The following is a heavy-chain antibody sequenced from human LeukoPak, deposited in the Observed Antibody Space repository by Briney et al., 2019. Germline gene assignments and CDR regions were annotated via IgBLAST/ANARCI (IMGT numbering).Heavy chain of an antibody. Sequence: SVKVSCKASGGTFSSYAISWVRQAPGQGLEWMGGIIPIFGTANYAQKFQGRVTVTADESTSTAYMELSSPRSEDTAVYYCARMIAVADQSFDYWGQGTLVTVSS. CDR2: IIPIFGTA. V-gene: IGHV1-69*13. CDR1: GGTFSSYA. CDR3: ARMIAVADQSFDY. J-gene: IGHJ4*02. D-gene: IGHD6-19*01.